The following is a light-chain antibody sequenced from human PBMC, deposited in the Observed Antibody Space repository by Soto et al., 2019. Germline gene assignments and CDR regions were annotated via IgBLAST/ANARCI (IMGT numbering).Light chain of an antibody. CDR3: SSYTTTGTRV. CDR2: DVR. J-gene: IGLJ2*01. V-gene: IGLV2-14*01. Sequence: QSVLTQPASVSGSPGQSITISCTGTSSDVGIYNYVSWYQQHPGKAPRLMIYDVRHRPSGISNRFSGSKSGNTASLTISGLQAEDEADYYCSSYTTTGTRVFGGGTKLTVL. CDR1: SSDVGIYNY.